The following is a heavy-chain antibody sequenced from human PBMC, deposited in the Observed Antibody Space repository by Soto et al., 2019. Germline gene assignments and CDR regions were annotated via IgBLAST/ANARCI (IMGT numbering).Heavy chain of an antibody. Sequence: PSETLSLTCTVSTGSISSYYWSWIRQPPGKGLEWIGYIYYSGSTNYNPSLKSRVTISADASRNQFSLKLSSVTAADTAVYYCAMRILTSYYYGMDVWGQGTTVTVSS. D-gene: IGHD3-10*01. CDR2: IYYSGST. CDR3: AMRILTSYYYGMDV. J-gene: IGHJ6*02. V-gene: IGHV4-59*01. CDR1: TGSISSYY.